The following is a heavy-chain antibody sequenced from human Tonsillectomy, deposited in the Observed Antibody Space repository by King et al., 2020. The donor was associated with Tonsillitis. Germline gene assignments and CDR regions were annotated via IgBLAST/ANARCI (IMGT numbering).Heavy chain of an antibody. V-gene: IGHV4-61*02. D-gene: IGHD6-19*01. CDR3: GRDSAGYGSGWVDY. CDR2: ISTSGNT. Sequence: LQLQESGPGLVKPSQTLSLTCTVSGDSVSSGSYYWSWIRQPAGKGLEWIGRISTSGNTKYNPSLKSRLTKSIDTSKNQFSLKLSSVTAADTAVYYCGRDSAGYGSGWVDYWGQGTLVTVSS. CDR1: GDSVSSGSYY. J-gene: IGHJ4*02.